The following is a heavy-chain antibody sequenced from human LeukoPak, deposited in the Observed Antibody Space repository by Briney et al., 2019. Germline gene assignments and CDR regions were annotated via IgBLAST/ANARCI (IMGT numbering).Heavy chain of an antibody. CDR1: GFTFDDYA. Sequence: SLRLSCAASGFTFDDYAMHWVRQAPGKGLEGVSGISWNSGSIGYADSVKGRFTISRDNAKNSLYLQMNSLRAEDTALYYCAKDMGPYSGSYSGAFDIWGQGTMVTVSS. CDR3: AKDMGPYSGSYSGAFDI. D-gene: IGHD1-26*01. J-gene: IGHJ3*02. CDR2: ISWNSGSI. V-gene: IGHV3-9*01.